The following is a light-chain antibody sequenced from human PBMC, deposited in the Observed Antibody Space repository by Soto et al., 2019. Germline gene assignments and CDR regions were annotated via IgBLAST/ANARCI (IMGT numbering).Light chain of an antibody. Sequence: QLVLTQSPSASASLGASVKLTCTLSSGHSSYAIALHQQQPEKGPRYLMKLNSDGSHSKGDGIPGRFSGSSSGAERYLTISSLQSEDEADYYCQTWGTGIWVFGGGTKLTVL. CDR3: QTWGTGIWV. J-gene: IGLJ3*02. CDR1: SGHSSYA. CDR2: LNSDGSH. V-gene: IGLV4-69*01.